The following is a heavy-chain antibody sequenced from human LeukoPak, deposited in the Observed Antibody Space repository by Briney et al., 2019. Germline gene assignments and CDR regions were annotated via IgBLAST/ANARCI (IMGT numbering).Heavy chain of an antibody. J-gene: IGHJ4*02. CDR2: ISYDGSNK. CDR1: GFTFSSYA. CDR3: ARDLSSGWFDY. Sequence: PGGSLRLSCAASGFTFSSYAMHWVRQAPGKGLEWVAVISYDGSNKYYADSVKGRFTISRDNSKSTLYLQMNSLRAEDTAVYYCARDLSSGWFDYWGQGTLVTVSS. V-gene: IGHV3-30-3*01. D-gene: IGHD6-19*01.